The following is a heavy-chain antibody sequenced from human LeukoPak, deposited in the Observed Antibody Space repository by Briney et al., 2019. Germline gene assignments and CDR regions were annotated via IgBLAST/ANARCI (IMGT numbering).Heavy chain of an antibody. Sequence: GASVTVSCKASGGTFSSYAISWVRQAPGQGLEWMGGIIPIFGTANYAQKFQGRVTITADESTSTAYMELSSLRSEDTAVYYCATGKRYFDWFPLDIWGQGTMVTVSS. CDR2: IIPIFGTA. CDR1: GGTFSSYA. CDR3: ATGKRYFDWFPLDI. J-gene: IGHJ3*02. V-gene: IGHV1-69*13. D-gene: IGHD3-9*01.